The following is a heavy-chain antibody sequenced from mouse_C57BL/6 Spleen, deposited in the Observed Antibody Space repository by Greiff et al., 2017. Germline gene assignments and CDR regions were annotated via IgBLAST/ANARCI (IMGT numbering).Heavy chain of an antibody. V-gene: IGHV2-9-1*01. D-gene: IGHD1-1*01. CDR2: IWTGGGT. CDR3: ARSLFYDGSSPAYCYFDV. Sequence: VKLMESGPGLVAPSQSLSITCTVSGFSLTSYAISWVRQPPGKGLEWLGVIWTGGGTNYNSALKSRLSISKNNSKSQVSLKMKSLQTDDTARYCCARSLFYDGSSPAYCYFDVWGTGTTVTVSS. J-gene: IGHJ1*03. CDR1: GFSLTSYA.